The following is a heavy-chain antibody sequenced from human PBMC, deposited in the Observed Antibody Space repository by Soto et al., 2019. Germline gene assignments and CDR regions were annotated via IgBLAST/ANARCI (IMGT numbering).Heavy chain of an antibody. CDR3: ARAMVRGDYYYGMDV. CDR2: ISYDGCNK. Sequence: GGSLRLSCAASGFTFSSYAMHWVRQAPGKGLEWVAVISYDGCNKYYADSVKGRFTISRDNSKNTLYLQMNSLRAEDTAVYYCARAMVRGDYYYGMDVWGQGTTVTVSS. D-gene: IGHD3-10*01. V-gene: IGHV3-30-3*01. CDR1: GFTFSSYA. J-gene: IGHJ6*02.